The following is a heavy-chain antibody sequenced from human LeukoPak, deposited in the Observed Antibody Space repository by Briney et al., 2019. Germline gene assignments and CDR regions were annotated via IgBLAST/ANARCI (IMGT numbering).Heavy chain of an antibody. J-gene: IGHJ4*02. D-gene: IGHD4-17*01. V-gene: IGHV3-30-3*01. CDR2: ISYDGSNK. Sequence: PGGSLRLSCAASGFTFSSYAMSWVRQAPGKGLEWVAVISYDGSNKYYADSVKGRFTISRDNSKNTLYLQMNSLRAEDTAVYYCARGRLTVTKVYFDYWGQGTLVTVSS. CDR1: GFTFSSYA. CDR3: ARGRLTVTKVYFDY.